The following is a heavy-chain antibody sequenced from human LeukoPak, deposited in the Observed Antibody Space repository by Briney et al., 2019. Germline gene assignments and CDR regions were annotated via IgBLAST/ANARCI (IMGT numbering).Heavy chain of an antibody. CDR2: ISGRGRST. CDR1: GFSFSDYV. V-gene: IGHV3-23*01. J-gene: IGHJ3*02. Sequence: GGSLRLSCAASGFSFSDYVMSWVRQAPGQGLEWVSSISGRGRSTYSADSVKGRFTSSRDNAKNTLYLQMNNLKAEDTAIYYCAKRIEGRTDDVFDIWGQGTMVTVSS. CDR3: AKRIEGRTDDVFDI.